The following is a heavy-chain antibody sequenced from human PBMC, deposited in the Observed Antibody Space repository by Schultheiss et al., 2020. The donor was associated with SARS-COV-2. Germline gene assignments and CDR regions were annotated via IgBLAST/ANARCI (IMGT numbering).Heavy chain of an antibody. V-gene: IGHV3-30*18. CDR2: ISFDGSDK. CDR1: GFAFSAYD. J-gene: IGHJ3*02. CDR3: ANWHWHYYNSTTWDSGAFTI. Sequence: GGSLRLSCVASGFAFSAYDMHWVRQAPGKGLDWVAVISFDGSDKYSADSVKGRFTISRDNSKNTLYLQLSSLRPEDTAVYYCANWHWHYYNSTTWDSGAFTIWGQGTMVTVSS. D-gene: IGHD2/OR15-2a*01.